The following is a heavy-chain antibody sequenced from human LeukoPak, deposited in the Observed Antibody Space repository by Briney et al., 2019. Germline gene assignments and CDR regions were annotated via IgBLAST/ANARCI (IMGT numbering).Heavy chain of an antibody. J-gene: IGHJ3*02. CDR2: ISYDGSNK. V-gene: IGHV3-30*18. D-gene: IGHD4-23*01. CDR3: AKDPYGGNHDAFDI. Sequence: GGSLRLSCAASGFTFSSYGMHWVRQAPGKGLEWVAVISYDGSNKYYADSVKGRFTISRDNSKNTLYLQMNSLRAEDTAVYYCAKDPYGGNHDAFDIWGQGTMVTVSS. CDR1: GFTFSSYG.